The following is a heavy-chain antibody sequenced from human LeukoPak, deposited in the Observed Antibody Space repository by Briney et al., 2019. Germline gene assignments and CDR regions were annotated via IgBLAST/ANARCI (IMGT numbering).Heavy chain of an antibody. J-gene: IGHJ4*02. CDR1: GGSISSSNNY. CDR3: ARLPYPYDSSGSPPLDY. CDR2: IYYSGST. D-gene: IGHD3-22*01. V-gene: IGHV4-39*01. Sequence: SETLSLTCTVSGGSISSSNNYWGWIRQPPGKGLEWIGSIYYSGSTYYNPSLKSRITISVDTSKNQFSLKPNSVTAADTAVYYCARLPYPYDSSGSPPLDYWGQGTLVTVSS.